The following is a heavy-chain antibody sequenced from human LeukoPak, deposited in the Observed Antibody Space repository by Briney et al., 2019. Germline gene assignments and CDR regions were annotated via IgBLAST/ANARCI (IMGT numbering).Heavy chain of an antibody. J-gene: IGHJ3*02. CDR2: ISSSGSTI. CDR3: ASPADIVVVTAKVNDAFDI. CDR1: GFTFSDYY. V-gene: IGHV3-11*04. Sequence: TPGGSLRLSRAASGFTFSDYYMSWIRQAPGKGLEWVSYISSSGSTIYYADSVKGRFTISRDNAKNSLYLQMNSLRAEDTAVYYCASPADIVVVTAKVNDAFDIWGQGTMVTVSS. D-gene: IGHD2-21*02.